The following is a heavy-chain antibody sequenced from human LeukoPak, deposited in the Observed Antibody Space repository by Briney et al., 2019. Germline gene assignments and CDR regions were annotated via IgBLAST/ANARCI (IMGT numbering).Heavy chain of an antibody. CDR2: ISGGGDAT. Sequence: GGSLRLSCAASDFSFITYAMSWVRQAPGKGLEWVSTISGGGDATYYADSVKGRFTISRDNSKNTLYLQMNSLRAEDTAVYYCARGPSGSYYWGQGTLVTVSS. D-gene: IGHD1-26*01. J-gene: IGHJ4*02. CDR1: DFSFITYA. V-gene: IGHV3-23*01. CDR3: ARGPSGSYY.